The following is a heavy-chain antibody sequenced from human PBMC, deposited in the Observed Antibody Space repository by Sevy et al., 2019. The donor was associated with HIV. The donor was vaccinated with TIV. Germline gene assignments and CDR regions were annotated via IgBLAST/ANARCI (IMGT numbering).Heavy chain of an antibody. Sequence: ASVKVSCKASGYTFTDYYIHWVRQAPGQGLEWMAWINPNDGVTNYAQRFQGGVTVTRDTSVSTAYMELRGLRYDDTAIYYCARLTTMTTSDLYGMDVWGQGTTVTVSS. CDR1: GYTFTDYY. CDR2: INPNDGVT. CDR3: ARLTTMTTSDLYGMDV. J-gene: IGHJ6*02. D-gene: IGHD4-17*01. V-gene: IGHV1-2*02.